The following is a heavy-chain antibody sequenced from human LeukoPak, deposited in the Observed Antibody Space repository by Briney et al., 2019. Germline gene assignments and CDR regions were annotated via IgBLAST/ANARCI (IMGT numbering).Heavy chain of an antibody. D-gene: IGHD3-3*01. V-gene: IGHV4-30-4*08. CDR3: AIRSPTLLDY. CDR2: IYHSGST. J-gene: IGHJ4*02. CDR1: GGSISSGDYY. Sequence: SSQTLSLTCTVSGGSISSGDYYWSWIRQPPGKGLEWIGYIYHSGSTYYNPSLKSRVTISVDRSKNQFSLKLSSVTAADTAVYYCAIRSPTLLDYWGQGTLVTVSS.